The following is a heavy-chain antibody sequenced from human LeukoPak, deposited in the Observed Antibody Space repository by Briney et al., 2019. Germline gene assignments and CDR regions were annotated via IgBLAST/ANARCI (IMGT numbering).Heavy chain of an antibody. V-gene: IGHV4-30-2*01. CDR1: GGSISSGGYS. Sequence: SETLSLTCAVSGGSISSGGYSWSWIRQPPGKGLEWIGYIYHSGSTYYNPSLKSRVTISVDRSENQFSLKLSSVTAADTAVYYCARDSSDAFDYWGQGTLVTVSS. CDR2: IYHSGST. CDR3: ARDSSDAFDY. J-gene: IGHJ4*02.